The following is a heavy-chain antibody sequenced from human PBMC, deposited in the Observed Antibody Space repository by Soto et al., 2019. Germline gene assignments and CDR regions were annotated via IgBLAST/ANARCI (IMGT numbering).Heavy chain of an antibody. D-gene: IGHD6-6*01. Sequence: AVGSLRLSCAASVFTFSSYSLNCVRHSPGKWLEWVSSISGGGRDIKYGDSVKGRFIISRDNAMDSLHLQMYSLRADDTAIYFCATSLAVQLGYYGMDVWGPGTTVRVYS. CDR2: ISGGGRDI. CDR3: ATSLAVQLGYYGMDV. J-gene: IGHJ6*02. V-gene: IGHV3-21*01. CDR1: VFTFSSYS.